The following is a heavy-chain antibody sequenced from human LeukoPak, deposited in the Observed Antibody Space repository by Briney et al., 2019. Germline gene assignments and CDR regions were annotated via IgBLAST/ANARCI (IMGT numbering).Heavy chain of an antibody. CDR2: IIPIFGTA. J-gene: IGHJ4*02. V-gene: IGHV1-69*13. CDR3: ARDRKAYCGGDCYSGMVY. D-gene: IGHD2-21*02. Sequence: WASVKVSCKASGYTFTNFGISWVRQAPGQGLEWMGGIIPIFGTANYAQKFQGRVTITADESTSTAYMELSSLRSEDTAVYYCARDRKAYCGGDCYSGMVYWGQGTLVTVSS. CDR1: GYTFTNFG.